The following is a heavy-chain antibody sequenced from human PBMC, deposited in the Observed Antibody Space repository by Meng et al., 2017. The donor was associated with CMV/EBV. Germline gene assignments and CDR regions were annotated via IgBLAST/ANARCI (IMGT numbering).Heavy chain of an antibody. J-gene: IGHJ4*02. V-gene: IGHV4-38-2*02. CDR1: GYSISSGYY. D-gene: IGHD5-24*01. CDR3: ARGGGYNEFDY. Sequence: SETLSLTCTVSGYSISSGYYWGWIRQPPGKGLEWIGSTRHGGNTYYKASLKSRVTISADTSNNEFSLRLSSVTAADTAVYYCARGGGYNEFDYWGQGTLVTVSS. CDR2: TRHGGNT.